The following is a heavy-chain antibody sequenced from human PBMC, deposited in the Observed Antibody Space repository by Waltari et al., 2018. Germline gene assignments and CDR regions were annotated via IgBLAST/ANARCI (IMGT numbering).Heavy chain of an antibody. Sequence: QVQLQQWGAGLLKPSETLSLTCAVYGGSFSGYYWSWIRQPPGKGLEWIGEINHSGSTNDNPSRKSRVTISVDTSKNQFSLKLSAVTAVDTAVYYCARSGYYDSSGQFDYWGQGTLVTVSS. D-gene: IGHD3-22*01. CDR1: GGSFSGYY. CDR2: INHSGST. J-gene: IGHJ4*02. CDR3: ARSGYYDSSGQFDY. V-gene: IGHV4-34*01.